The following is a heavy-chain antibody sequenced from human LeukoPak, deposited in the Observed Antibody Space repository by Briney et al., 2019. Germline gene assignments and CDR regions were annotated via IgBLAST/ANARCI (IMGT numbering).Heavy chain of an antibody. V-gene: IGHV3-23*01. D-gene: IGHD2-2*01. CDR3: AKVGGYCSSTSCLPQYYFDY. CDR2: ISGSGGST. J-gene: IGHJ4*02. Sequence: PGGSLRLSCAASGFTFSSYAMSWVRQAPGKGLEWVSAISGSGGSTYYADSVKGRFTISRDNSKNTLYLQMNSLRAEDTAVYYCAKVGGYCSSTSCLPQYYFDYWGQGTLVTVSS. CDR1: GFTFSSYA.